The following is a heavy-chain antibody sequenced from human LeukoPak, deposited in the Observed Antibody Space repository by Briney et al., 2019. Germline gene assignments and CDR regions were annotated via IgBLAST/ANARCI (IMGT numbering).Heavy chain of an antibody. J-gene: IGHJ6*03. V-gene: IGHV4-4*07. CDR3: ARASHSSSWRYYYYYMDV. D-gene: IGHD6-13*01. Sequence: PSETLSLTCTVSGGSISSYYWSWIRQPAGKGLERVGRIYTSGSTNYNPSLKSRVTMSVDTSKNQFSLKLSSVTAADTAVYYCARASHSSSWRYYYYYMDVWGKGTTVTISS. CDR1: GGSISSYY. CDR2: IYTSGST.